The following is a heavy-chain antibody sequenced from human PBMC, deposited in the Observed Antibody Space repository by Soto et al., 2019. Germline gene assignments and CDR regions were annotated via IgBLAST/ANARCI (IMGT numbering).Heavy chain of an antibody. V-gene: IGHV3-20*01. CDR1: GFTFDDYG. D-gene: IGHD3-3*01. Sequence: GGSLRLSCAASGFTFDDYGMSWVRQAPGKGLEWVSGINWNGGSTGYADSVKGRFTISRDNAKNSLYLQMNSLRAEDTALYHCARAGTIFGVASAWFDPWGQGTLVTVSS. CDR2: INWNGGST. J-gene: IGHJ5*02. CDR3: ARAGTIFGVASAWFDP.